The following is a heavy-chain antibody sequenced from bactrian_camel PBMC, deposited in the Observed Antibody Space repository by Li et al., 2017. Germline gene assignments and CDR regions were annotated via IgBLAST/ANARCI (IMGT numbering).Heavy chain of an antibody. V-gene: IGHV3-2*01. CDR2: IHSDSDGRQT. J-gene: IGHJ4*01. CDR3: ATSTVGSWYVGLNY. Sequence: VQLVESGGDLVQPGGSLRLSCAASGFTLSGYYMSWVRQAPGKGPEWLCSIHSDSDGRQTNCADSVKGRFSISRDNSKNTLFLQMSSLKTEDTAVYYCATSTVGSWYVGLNYWGQGTQVTVSS. D-gene: IGHD6*01. CDR1: GFTLSGYY.